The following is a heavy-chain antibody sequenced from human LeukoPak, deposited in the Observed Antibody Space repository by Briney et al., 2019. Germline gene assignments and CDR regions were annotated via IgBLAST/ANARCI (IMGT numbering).Heavy chain of an antibody. CDR2: IKWKRGSI. CDR1: GFTFYYHV. D-gene: IGHD2-2*01. J-gene: IGHJ6*02. V-gene: IGHV3-9*01. CDR3: AKDITCSSTSCYGLGYYGMDV. Sequence: SLRLSCSVPGFTFYYHVMESVRQAPGKVLERVSRIKWKRGSIGYADSVKRSFNSSRDNAKNSLYLQMNSLRAEETALYYCAKDITCSSTSCYGLGYYGMDVWGQGTTVTVSS.